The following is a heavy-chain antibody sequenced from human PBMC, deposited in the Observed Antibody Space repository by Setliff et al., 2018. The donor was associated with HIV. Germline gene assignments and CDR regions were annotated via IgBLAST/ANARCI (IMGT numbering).Heavy chain of an antibody. D-gene: IGHD3-10*01. J-gene: IGHJ3*01. CDR1: GGSFSTYY. CDR3: ARARITMIGGRLEPYAFDR. Sequence: PSETVSLTCTVSGGSFSTYYWSWIRQPAGEGPEYIGRVHSTGTTIYNPSLKSRVTMSVDASKNQLSLKLRSVTAADTAVYYCARARITMIGGRLEPYAFDRWGQGTKVTVSS. CDR2: VHSTGTT. V-gene: IGHV4-4*07.